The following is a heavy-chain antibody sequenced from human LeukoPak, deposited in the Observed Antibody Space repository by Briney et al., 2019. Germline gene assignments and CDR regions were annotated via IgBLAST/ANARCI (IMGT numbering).Heavy chain of an antibody. V-gene: IGHV1-2*02. J-gene: IGHJ4*02. D-gene: IGHD2-21*01. Sequence: ASVTVSCTASGYTFTGNYIHWVRQPPGQGLEWMGWINPKNGGTIYAPKFQGRVTMTRDTSVSTAYMELSSLRSDDTAVYYCARKVWCFDYWGQGTLVTVSS. CDR1: GYTFTGNY. CDR2: INPKNGGT. CDR3: ARKVWCFDY.